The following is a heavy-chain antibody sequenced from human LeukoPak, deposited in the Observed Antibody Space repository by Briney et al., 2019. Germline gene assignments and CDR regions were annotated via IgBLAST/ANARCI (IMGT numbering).Heavy chain of an antibody. Sequence: PGGSLRLSCTASGFAFNFYRMHWVRQVPGKGPVWVSRINNDGSSTNYADSVRGRFTISRDNAMQTLYLQMFSLSVEDTAVYYCARDQYGDYYFNHWGQGTRVTVSS. CDR1: GFAFNFYR. CDR3: ARDQYGDYYFNH. CDR2: INNDGSST. V-gene: IGHV3-74*01. J-gene: IGHJ4*02. D-gene: IGHD4-17*01.